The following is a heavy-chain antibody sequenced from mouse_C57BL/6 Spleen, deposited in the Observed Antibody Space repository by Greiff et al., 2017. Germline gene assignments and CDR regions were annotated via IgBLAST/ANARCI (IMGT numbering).Heavy chain of an antibody. CDR2: IDPSDSYT. Sequence: VQLQQPGAELVRPGTSVKLSCKASGYTFTSYWMHWVKQRPGQGLEWIGVIDPSDSYTNYNQKFKGKATLTVDTSSSTAYMQLSSLTSEDSAVYYCARSDLGDYWGQGTTLTVSS. V-gene: IGHV1-59*01. CDR1: GYTFTSYW. J-gene: IGHJ2*01. CDR3: ARSDLGDY.